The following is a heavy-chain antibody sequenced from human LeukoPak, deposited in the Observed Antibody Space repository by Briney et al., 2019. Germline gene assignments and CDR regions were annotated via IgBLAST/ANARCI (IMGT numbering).Heavy chain of an antibody. Sequence: GESLKISCKASGYTFGTSWIAWVRQMPGKGLELMGVIHPVDSDTRYSPSFEGQVTISTDRSVNTAFLHWSSLKASDTAVYYCTRPTYYYHSSGPNYYMDVWGTGTPVVVSS. J-gene: IGHJ6*03. CDR3: TRPTYYYHSSGPNYYMDV. D-gene: IGHD3-10*01. V-gene: IGHV5-51*01. CDR1: GYTFGTSW. CDR2: IHPVDSDT.